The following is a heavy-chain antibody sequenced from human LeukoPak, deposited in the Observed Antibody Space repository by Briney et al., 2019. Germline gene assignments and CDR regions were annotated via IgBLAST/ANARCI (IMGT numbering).Heavy chain of an antibody. CDR3: ARRRGYSGYDLDY. J-gene: IGHJ4*02. Sequence: PGGSLRLSCAASGFTFSSYGMHWVRQAPGKGLEWVAVIWYDGSNKYYADSVEGRFTISKDNSKNTLYLQMNSLRAEDTAVYYCARRRGYSGYDLDYWGQGTLVTVSS. CDR2: IWYDGSNK. D-gene: IGHD5-12*01. V-gene: IGHV3-33*01. CDR1: GFTFSSYG.